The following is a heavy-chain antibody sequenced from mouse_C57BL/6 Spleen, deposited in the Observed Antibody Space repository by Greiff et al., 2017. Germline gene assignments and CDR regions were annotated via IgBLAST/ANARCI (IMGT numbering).Heavy chain of an antibody. Sequence: EVNLVESGGGLVKPGGSLKLSCAASGFTFSSYAMSWVRQTPEKRLEWVATISDGGSYTYYPDNVKGRFTISRDNAKNNLYLQMSHLKSEDTAMYYCARFYDGYYAWFAYWGQGTLVTVSA. CDR3: ARFYDGYYAWFAY. J-gene: IGHJ3*01. CDR1: GFTFSSYA. D-gene: IGHD2-3*01. CDR2: ISDGGSYT. V-gene: IGHV5-4*03.